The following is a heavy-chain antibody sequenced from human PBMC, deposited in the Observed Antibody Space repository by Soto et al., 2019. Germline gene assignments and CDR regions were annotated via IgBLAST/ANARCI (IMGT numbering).Heavy chain of an antibody. V-gene: IGHV5-10-1*01. D-gene: IGHD5-12*01. Sequence: GESLKISCKGSGYSFTSYWISWVRQMPGKGLEWMGRIDPSDSYTNYSPSFQGHVTISADKSISTAYLQWSSLKASDTAMYYCARPSILGRMDLDPYSGYDHDAFDIWGQGTMVTVSS. J-gene: IGHJ3*02. CDR2: IDPSDSYT. CDR3: ARPSILGRMDLDPYSGYDHDAFDI. CDR1: GYSFTSYW.